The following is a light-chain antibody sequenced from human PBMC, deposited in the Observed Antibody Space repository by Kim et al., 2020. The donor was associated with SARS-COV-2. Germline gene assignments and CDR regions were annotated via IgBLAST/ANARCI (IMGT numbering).Light chain of an antibody. Sequence: AAGGDRVTTTCRASQTITTWLAWYQQKPGKAPNLLIYEVSTLEDGVPSRFSGGGSGTEFTLTIASLQPDDFATYYCQQYHTFPWTFGQGTKVDIK. V-gene: IGKV1-5*01. J-gene: IGKJ1*01. CDR2: EVS. CDR1: QTITTW. CDR3: QQYHTFPWT.